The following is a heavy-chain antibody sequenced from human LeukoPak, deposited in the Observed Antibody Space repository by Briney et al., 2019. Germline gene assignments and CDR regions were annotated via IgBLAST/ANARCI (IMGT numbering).Heavy chain of an antibody. V-gene: IGHV3-74*01. Sequence: GGSLRLSCAASGFTFSSYWMHWVRQAPGKGLVWVSRINTDGSSTSYADSVKGRFTISRDNAKNTLYLQMNSLRAEDTALYHCARDRIPIAVAGGWNAFDIWGQGTMVTVSS. J-gene: IGHJ3*02. CDR2: INTDGSST. CDR3: ARDRIPIAVAGGWNAFDI. CDR1: GFTFSSYW. D-gene: IGHD6-19*01.